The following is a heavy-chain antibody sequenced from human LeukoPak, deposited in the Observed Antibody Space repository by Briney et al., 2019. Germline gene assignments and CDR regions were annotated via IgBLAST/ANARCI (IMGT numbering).Heavy chain of an antibody. CDR3: ARDRAGVPAAPGDY. J-gene: IGHJ4*02. CDR2: ISYDGSNK. D-gene: IGHD2-2*01. CDR1: GFTFSSYA. V-gene: IGHV3-30-3*01. Sequence: PGRSLRLSCAASGFTFSSYAMHWVRQAPGKGLEWVAVISYDGSNKYYADSVKGRFTIYRDNSKNTLYLQMNSLRAEDTAVYYCARDRAGVPAAPGDYWGQGTLVTVSS.